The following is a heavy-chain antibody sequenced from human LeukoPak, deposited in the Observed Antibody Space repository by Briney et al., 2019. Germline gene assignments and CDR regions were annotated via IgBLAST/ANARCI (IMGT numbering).Heavy chain of an antibody. CDR1: GFTFSSYS. Sequence: GGSLRLSCAASGFTFSSYSMNWVRQAPGKGLEWVSSISSSSSYIYYADSVKGRFTISRDNAKNSLYLQMNSLRAEDTAVYYCARDLVVGARPTDYWGQGTLVTVSS. CDR2: ISSSSSYI. D-gene: IGHD1-26*01. V-gene: IGHV3-21*01. J-gene: IGHJ4*02. CDR3: ARDLVVGARPTDY.